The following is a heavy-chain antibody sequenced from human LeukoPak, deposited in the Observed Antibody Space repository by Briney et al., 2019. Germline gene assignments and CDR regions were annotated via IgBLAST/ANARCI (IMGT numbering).Heavy chain of an antibody. J-gene: IGHJ4*02. V-gene: IGHV5-51*01. CDR3: ARPVYGSGSYTYYSDY. CDR2: IYPGDSDT. D-gene: IGHD3-10*01. CDR1: GSSFTSYW. Sequence: PGESLKISCEGSGSSFTSYWFGWVRQLPGKGLAWMGVIYPGDSDTRYSPSFQGQVTFSADKSISTAYLQWSSLKASDTAMYYCARPVYGSGSYTYYSDYWGQGTLVTVSS.